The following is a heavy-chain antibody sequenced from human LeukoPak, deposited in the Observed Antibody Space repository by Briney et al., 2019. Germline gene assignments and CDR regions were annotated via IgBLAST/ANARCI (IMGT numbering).Heavy chain of an antibody. CDR3: ARRPGWGAYYYYYYMDV. Sequence: SETLSLTCAVYGGSFSGYYWSWIRQPPGKGLEWIGEINHSGSTNYNPSLKSRVTISVDTSKNQFSLKLSSVTAADTAVYYCARRPGWGAYYYYYYMDVWGKGTTVTISS. CDR1: GGSFSGYY. V-gene: IGHV4-34*01. J-gene: IGHJ6*03. CDR2: INHSGST. D-gene: IGHD3-16*01.